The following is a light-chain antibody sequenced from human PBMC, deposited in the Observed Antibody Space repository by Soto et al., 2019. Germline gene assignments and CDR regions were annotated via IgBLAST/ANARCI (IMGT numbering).Light chain of an antibody. Sequence: DIELTQSPCTLSLSPGERATLSCRASQGVSSSYLAWYQQTPGQAPRLLIYAASSRATGIPDRFSGSGSGTEFAPAFSRLEREDFPVYFSQQYCSPPGGHWWTFGQGTKVEIK. V-gene: IGKV3-20*01. CDR1: QGVSSSY. J-gene: IGKJ1*01. CDR2: AAS. CDR3: QQYCSPPGGHWWT.